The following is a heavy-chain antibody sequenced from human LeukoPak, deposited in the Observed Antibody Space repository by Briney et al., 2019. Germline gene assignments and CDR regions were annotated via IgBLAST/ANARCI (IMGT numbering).Heavy chain of an antibody. CDR1: GGSISSYR. CDR2: IYSSGST. V-gene: IGHV4-59*08. Sequence: PSETLSLTCTVSGGSISSYRWSWIRQTPGKGLEWIGHIYSSGSTNYIPSLKSRVTISVDTSKNQFSLKLSSVTAADTAVYFCARQARYCSGGTCFDSWGQGTLVAVSS. J-gene: IGHJ4*02. CDR3: ARQARYCSGGTCFDS. D-gene: IGHD2-8*02.